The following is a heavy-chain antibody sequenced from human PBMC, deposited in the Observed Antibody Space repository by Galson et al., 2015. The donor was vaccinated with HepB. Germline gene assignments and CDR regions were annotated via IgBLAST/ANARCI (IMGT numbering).Heavy chain of an antibody. CDR2: INWNGGSI. Sequence: SLRLSCAASGFSIDDYGMSWVRQAPGKGLEWVFGINWNGGSIGYEDSVKGRFTISRDNAKNSLYLQMNSLRAEDTALYYCARDQVVSRGRILMIYYYGMDVWGQGTTVTVSS. CDR3: ARDQVVSRGRILMIYYYGMDV. J-gene: IGHJ6*02. CDR1: GFSIDDYG. D-gene: IGHD3/OR15-3a*01. V-gene: IGHV3-20*04.